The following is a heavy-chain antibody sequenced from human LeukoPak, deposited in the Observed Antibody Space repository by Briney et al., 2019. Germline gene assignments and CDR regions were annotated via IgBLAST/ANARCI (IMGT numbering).Heavy chain of an antibody. CDR1: GFTFDDYT. V-gene: IGHV3-21*01. CDR3: ARGIVLAGNVDY. Sequence: PGGSLRLSCAASGFTFDDYTMHWVRQAPGKGLEWVSSISLSSSYIYYADSVKGRFTISRDNAKNSLYLQMNSLRVEDTAVYYCARGIVLAGNVDYWGQGTLVTVSS. CDR2: ISLSSSYI. J-gene: IGHJ4*02. D-gene: IGHD6-19*01.